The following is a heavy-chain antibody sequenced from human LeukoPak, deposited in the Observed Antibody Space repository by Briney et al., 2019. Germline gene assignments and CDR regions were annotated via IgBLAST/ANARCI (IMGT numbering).Heavy chain of an antibody. CDR1: GFTFNSYW. V-gene: IGHV3-74*01. Sequence: GGSLRLSCAASGFTFNSYWMHWVRQAPGKGLVWVSRINSDESRTAYADSVKGRFSISRDNAKNTLYLQMNSLRAEDTAAYYCARGYGDWFDPWGQGTLVTVSS. J-gene: IGHJ5*02. CDR3: ARGYGDWFDP. D-gene: IGHD4-17*01. CDR2: INSDESRT.